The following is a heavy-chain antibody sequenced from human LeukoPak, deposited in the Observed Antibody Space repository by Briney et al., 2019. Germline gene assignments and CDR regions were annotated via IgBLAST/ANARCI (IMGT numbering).Heavy chain of an antibody. Sequence: GGSLRLTCAASGFTFSSYAMHWVRQAPGKGLEWVAVISYDGSNKYYADSVKGRFTISRDNSKNTLYLQMNSLRAEDTAVYYCARGSSGWYGRVDYWGQGTLVTVSS. J-gene: IGHJ4*02. CDR2: ISYDGSNK. CDR3: ARGSSGWYGRVDY. D-gene: IGHD6-19*01. V-gene: IGHV3-30-3*01. CDR1: GFTFSSYA.